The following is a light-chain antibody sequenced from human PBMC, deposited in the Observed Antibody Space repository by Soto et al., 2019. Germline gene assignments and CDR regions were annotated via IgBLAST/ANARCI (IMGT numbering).Light chain of an antibody. CDR3: SSYTSSSTYV. J-gene: IGLJ1*01. CDR2: EVS. CDR1: SSDVGGYNY. Sequence: QSALTQPASVSGSPGQSITISCTGTSSDVGGYNYVSWYQQYPGKAPKLMIYEVSNRTSGVSNRFSGSKSGNTASLTISGLQAEDEADYYCSSYTSSSTYVFGTATKLTVL. V-gene: IGLV2-14*01.